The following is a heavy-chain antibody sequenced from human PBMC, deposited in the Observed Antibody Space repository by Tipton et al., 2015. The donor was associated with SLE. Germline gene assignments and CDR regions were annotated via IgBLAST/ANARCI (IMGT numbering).Heavy chain of an antibody. CDR3: ARRGGGIGVSGQSYYFDY. CDR2: IYYIGNT. D-gene: IGHD6-19*01. J-gene: IGHJ4*02. Sequence: TLSLTCTVSGGSISSYYWSWIRQPAGKGLEWIGYIYYIGNTNYSPSLKSRVTISVDTSKNQFSLQLRSVTAADTAVYYCARRGGGIGVSGQSYYFDYWGQGTLVTVSS. CDR1: GGSISSYY. V-gene: IGHV4-59*12.